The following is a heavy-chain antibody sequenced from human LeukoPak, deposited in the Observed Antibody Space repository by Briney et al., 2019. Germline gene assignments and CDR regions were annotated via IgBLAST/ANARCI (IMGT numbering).Heavy chain of an antibody. CDR3: ARDLGPGRAFWFDP. V-gene: IGHV6-1*01. J-gene: IGHJ5*02. CDR2: TYYGSRRYN. D-gene: IGHD3-10*01. CDR1: GDSVSSNRGG. Sequence: SQTPSLTCAISGDSVSSNRGGGNSIRQSPSRGLEWLGRTYYGSRRYNDYAVFVESRLTITPDTSKNQLSLRLNSVTPADTAVYYCARDLGPGRAFWFDPWGQGTPVTVSS.